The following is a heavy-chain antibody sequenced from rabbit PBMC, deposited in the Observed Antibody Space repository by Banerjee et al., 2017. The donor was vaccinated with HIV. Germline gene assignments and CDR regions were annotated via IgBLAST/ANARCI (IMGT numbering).Heavy chain of an antibody. J-gene: IGHJ4*01. CDR1: GFSFSSRYW. V-gene: IGHV1S45*01. CDR3: ARRTYGDAADAYAFGL. D-gene: IGHD6-1*01. CDR2: IYVGSSGNT. Sequence: QEQLEESGGDLVKPEGSLTLTCTASGFSFSSRYWICWVRQAPGKGLEWIACIYVGSSGNTYYASWAKGRFTISRSTSLNTVTLQMTSLTAADTATYFCARRTYGDAADAYAFGLWGPGTLVTVS.